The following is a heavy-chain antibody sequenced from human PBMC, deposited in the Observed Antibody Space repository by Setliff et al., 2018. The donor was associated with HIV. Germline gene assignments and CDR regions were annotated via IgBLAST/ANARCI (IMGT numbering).Heavy chain of an antibody. CDR3: ARGKTWLRFLDY. V-gene: IGHV1-18*01. J-gene: IGHJ4*02. Sequence: ASVKVSCKASGYTFNNYGIRWVRQAPGQGLEWMGWINTHIGYTNYAQNVQGRVTVTMDTSTSTAYMELRSLKSDDTAVYYCARGKTWLRFLDYWGQGTRVTVSS. D-gene: IGHD5-12*01. CDR1: GYTFNNYG. CDR2: INTHIGYT.